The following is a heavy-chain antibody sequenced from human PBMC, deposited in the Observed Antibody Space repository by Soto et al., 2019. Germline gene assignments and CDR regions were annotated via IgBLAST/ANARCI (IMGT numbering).Heavy chain of an antibody. Sequence: EVQLVESGGGLIQPGGSLRLSCAASGFTVSRNYMSWVRQAPGKGLEWVSVIYSGGSTYYADSVKGRFTISRDNPKHTLYLQMNSLRAEDTAVYYCAREGEIAVAGIIVLRYFQHWGQGTLVTVSS. CDR1: GFTVSRNY. CDR3: AREGEIAVAGIIVLRYFQH. J-gene: IGHJ1*01. D-gene: IGHD6-19*01. CDR2: IYSGGST. V-gene: IGHV3-53*01.